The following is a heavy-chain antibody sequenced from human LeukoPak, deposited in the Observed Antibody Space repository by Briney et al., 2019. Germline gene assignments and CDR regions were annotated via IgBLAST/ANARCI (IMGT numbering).Heavy chain of an antibody. CDR2: MNPNSGNT. CDR1: GYTFTSYD. Sequence: GASVKVSCKASGYTFTSYDINWVGQATGQGLEWMGWMNPNSGNTGYAQKFQGRVTMTRNTSISTAYMELSSLRSEDTAVYYCAILREYYDFWSGYPYFDYWGQGTLVTVSS. CDR3: AILREYYDFWSGYPYFDY. J-gene: IGHJ4*02. V-gene: IGHV1-8*01. D-gene: IGHD3-3*01.